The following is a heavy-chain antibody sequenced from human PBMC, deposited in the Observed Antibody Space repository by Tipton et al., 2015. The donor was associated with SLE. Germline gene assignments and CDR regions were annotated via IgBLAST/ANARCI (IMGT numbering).Heavy chain of an antibody. CDR1: GDSISTNTYS. Sequence: LSLTCTVSGDSISTNTYSWGWIRQSPGKGLEWIAYITTGGNTLHYADSVKGRFTISRDNAKNSLYLQMNSLRAEDTAVYYCARDEKGVYYDSSGLFDYWGQGTLVTVSS. J-gene: IGHJ4*02. CDR2: ITTGGNTL. V-gene: IGHV3-11*04. CDR3: ARDEKGVYYDSSGLFDY. D-gene: IGHD3-22*01.